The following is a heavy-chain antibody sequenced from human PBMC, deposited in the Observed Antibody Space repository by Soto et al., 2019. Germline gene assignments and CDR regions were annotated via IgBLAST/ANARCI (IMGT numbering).Heavy chain of an antibody. CDR1: GFTFSSYG. J-gene: IGHJ6*02. V-gene: IGHV3-33*01. Sequence: QVQLVESGGGVVQPGRSLRLSCAASGFTFSSYGMHWVRQAPGKGLEWVAVIWYDGSNKYYADSVKGRFTISRDNSKNTLYLQMNSLRAEDTAVYYCARGGVGHYDSSGYYPTIYYYYGMDVWGQGTTVTVSS. D-gene: IGHD3-22*01. CDR2: IWYDGSNK. CDR3: ARGGVGHYDSSGYYPTIYYYYGMDV.